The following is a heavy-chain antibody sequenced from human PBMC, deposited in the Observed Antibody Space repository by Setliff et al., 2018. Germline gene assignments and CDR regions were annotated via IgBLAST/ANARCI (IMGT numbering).Heavy chain of an antibody. CDR3: ARMSGFLYMDV. V-gene: IGHV4-59*08. Sequence: SETLSLTCNVSGGSVTRYSWTWIRQPPGRGLEWIGSMSYSGSNDYNPSLKSRATLSIDASKRQFSLKLTSVTAADTAVYYCARMSGFLYMDVWGKGTTVTVSS. J-gene: IGHJ6*03. CDR2: MSYSGSN. D-gene: IGHD3-3*01. CDR1: GGSVTRYS.